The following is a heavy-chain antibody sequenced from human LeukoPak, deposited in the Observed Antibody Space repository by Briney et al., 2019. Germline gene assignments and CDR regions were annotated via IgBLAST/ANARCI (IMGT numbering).Heavy chain of an antibody. J-gene: IGHJ4*02. D-gene: IGHD6-13*01. CDR3: ARGYSSSWNYFDY. CDR1: GGSVSSGSYY. Sequence: KPSETLSLTGTVSGGSVSSGSYYWSWIRQPPGKGLEWIGYIYYSGSTNYNPSLKSRVTISVHTSKKQFSLKLSSVTAADTAVYYCARGYSSSWNYFDYWGQGTLVTVSS. CDR2: IYYSGST. V-gene: IGHV4-61*01.